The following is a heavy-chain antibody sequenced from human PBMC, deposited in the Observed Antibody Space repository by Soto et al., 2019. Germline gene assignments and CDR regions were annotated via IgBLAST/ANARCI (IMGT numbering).Heavy chain of an antibody. CDR3: TRVSLFENSDD. J-gene: IGHJ4*02. Sequence: HPGGSLRLSCAASGFTFSNYWMNWVRQAPGKGLEWVANIKQDGSAGYYVDSVKGRFTVSRDNAKSSLYLQMNGLRAEDTAVYYCTRVSLFENSDDWGEGTLVTVSS. CDR2: IKQDGSAG. CDR1: GFTFSNYW. V-gene: IGHV3-7*05. D-gene: IGHD3-10*01.